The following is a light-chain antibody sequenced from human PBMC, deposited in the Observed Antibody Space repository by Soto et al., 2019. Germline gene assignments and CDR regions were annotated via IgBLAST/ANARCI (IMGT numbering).Light chain of an antibody. Sequence: DIQMTQSPSTLSASVVDRVTITCRASQSISSWLAWYQQKPGKAPKLLIYKASSLESGVPSRFSGSGSGTDFTLTISRLQPDDFATYYCQQYITYQWTFGQGTKVDIK. CDR2: KAS. CDR1: QSISSW. CDR3: QQYITYQWT. V-gene: IGKV1-5*03. J-gene: IGKJ1*01.